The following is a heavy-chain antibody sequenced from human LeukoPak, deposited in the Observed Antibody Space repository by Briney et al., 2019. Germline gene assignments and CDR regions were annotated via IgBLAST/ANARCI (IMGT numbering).Heavy chain of an antibody. J-gene: IGHJ5*01. CDR3: ASPWGGYSGYDGPDWFDS. CDR2: ISAYNGNT. V-gene: IGHV1-18*01. CDR1: GYTFTSYG. Sequence: ASVKVSCKASGYTFTSYGISWVRQAPGQGLEWMGWISAYNGNTNYAQKLQGRVTMTTDTSTSTAYMELRSLRSDDTAVYYCASPWGGYSGYDGPDWFDSWGQGTLVTVSS. D-gene: IGHD5-12*01.